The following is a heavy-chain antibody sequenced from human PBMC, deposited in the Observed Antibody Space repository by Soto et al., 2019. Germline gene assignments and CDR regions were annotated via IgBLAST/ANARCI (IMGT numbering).Heavy chain of an antibody. J-gene: IGHJ5*02. CDR1: GFTFIRSA. CDR2: TSGSRGST. Sequence: GVSLRLSCAASGFTFIRSAMSWVRQAPGEGLEWVSNTSGSRGSTYCAYAVKARFSISRDNSKNTLYLQMDSLRAEDPAVYYCATDTPSDFGDYATSRYNCFDPWGQGT. D-gene: IGHD4-17*01. CDR3: ATDTPSDFGDYATSRYNCFDP. V-gene: IGHV3-23*01.